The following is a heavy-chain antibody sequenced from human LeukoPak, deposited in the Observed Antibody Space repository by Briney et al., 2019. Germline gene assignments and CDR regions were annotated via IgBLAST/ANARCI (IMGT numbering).Heavy chain of an antibody. CDR3: TSYRGRMDD. Sequence: GGSLTLSCAASGFTFSNAWMVWVRQAPGKGLVWVGRIKSKNDGGTAEYAAPVNGRFTISSDESKDTPYLQMNSLKTEDTAIYYCTSYRGRMDDWGEGTTVTVSS. CDR1: GFTFSNAW. D-gene: IGHD1-1*01. V-gene: IGHV3-15*01. J-gene: IGHJ6*04. CDR2: IKSKNDGGTA.